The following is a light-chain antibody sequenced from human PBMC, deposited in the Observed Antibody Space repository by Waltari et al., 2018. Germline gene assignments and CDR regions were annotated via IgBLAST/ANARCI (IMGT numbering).Light chain of an antibody. J-gene: IGLJ1*01. CDR1: RSNIRACYE. CDR2: TNY. Sequence: QPVLTQPPSVSGAPGQRVTIPCTGTRSNIRACYEFHWYRQLPGTAPKLLIYTNYNRPSGVPDRFSGSKSDTSAYLVIAGLQAEDEADYYCQSFDSSLSDVFGTGTKVTVL. CDR3: QSFDSSLSDV. V-gene: IGLV1-40*01.